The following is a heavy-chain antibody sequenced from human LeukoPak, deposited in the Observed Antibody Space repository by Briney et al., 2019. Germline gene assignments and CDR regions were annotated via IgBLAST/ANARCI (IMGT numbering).Heavy chain of an antibody. J-gene: IGHJ4*02. CDR1: GYTFTSYG. Sequence: GASVKVSCKASGYTFTSYGMNWVRQAPGQGLEWMGRINTNTGHPTYAQGFTGRFVFSLDTSVSTAYLQTSSLKAEDTAVYYCARDEYGEYEPNWGQGTLVIVSS. CDR2: INTNTGHP. V-gene: IGHV7-4-1*02. CDR3: ARDEYGEYEPN. D-gene: IGHD4-17*01.